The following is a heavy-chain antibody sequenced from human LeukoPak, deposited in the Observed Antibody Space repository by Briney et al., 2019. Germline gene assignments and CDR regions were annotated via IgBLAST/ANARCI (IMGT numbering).Heavy chain of an antibody. V-gene: IGHV3-53*01. D-gene: IGHD1-1*01. CDR1: GFTVSGNY. Sequence: GGSLRLSCAVSGFTVSGNYMSWVRQAPGKGLEWVSLIYSGGTTYYADSVKGRFTISRDNSKNTLYLQMNSLRAEDTAVYYCAKGYGFTNWFDPWGQGTLVTVSS. CDR2: IYSGGTT. CDR3: AKGYGFTNWFDP. J-gene: IGHJ5*02.